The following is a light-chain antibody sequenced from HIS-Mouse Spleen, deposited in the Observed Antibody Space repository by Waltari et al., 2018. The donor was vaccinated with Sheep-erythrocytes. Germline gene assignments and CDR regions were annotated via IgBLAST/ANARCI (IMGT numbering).Light chain of an antibody. CDR1: SSDVGSYYL. V-gene: IGLV2-23*01. J-gene: IGLJ2*01. CDR2: EGS. CDR3: CSYAGSSTYVV. Sequence: QSALTQPASVPGSPGQSITISCTGTSSDVGSYYLFSWSQQHPGKAPKLMIYEGSKRPSGVSNRFSGSKSGNTASLTISGLQAEDEADYYCCSYAGSSTYVVFGGGTKLTVL.